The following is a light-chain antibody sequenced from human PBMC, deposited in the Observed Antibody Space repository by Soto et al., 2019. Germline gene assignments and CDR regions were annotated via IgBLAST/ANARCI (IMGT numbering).Light chain of an antibody. CDR2: GAS. J-gene: IGKJ1*01. CDR1: QTVSNKY. V-gene: IGKV3-20*01. Sequence: EILLTQSPATLCVSRGERATLSCRGSQTVSNKYLTWYQQKPGQPPRLLTYGASNRATGVPDRFSGSGSGTDFTLTISRLEPEDFAMYYCQHYGPSRWTFGQGTKVDIK. CDR3: QHYGPSRWT.